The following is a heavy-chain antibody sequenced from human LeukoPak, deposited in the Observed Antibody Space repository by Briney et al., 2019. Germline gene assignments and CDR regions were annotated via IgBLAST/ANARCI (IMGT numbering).Heavy chain of an antibody. J-gene: IGHJ6*03. CDR1: GYTFTGYY. CDR2: INPNSGGT. CDR3: ARVSIAAAGTISGYYYYMDV. D-gene: IGHD6-13*01. Sequence: GASVKASCKASGYTFTGYYMHWVRQAPGQGLEWMGRINPNSGGTNYAQKFQGRVTMTRDTSISTAYMELSRLRSDDTAVYYCARVSIAAAGTISGYYYYMDVWGKGTTVTVSS. V-gene: IGHV1-2*06.